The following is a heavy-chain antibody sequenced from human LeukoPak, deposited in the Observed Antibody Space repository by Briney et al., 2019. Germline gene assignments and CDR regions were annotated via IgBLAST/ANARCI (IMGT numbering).Heavy chain of an antibody. Sequence: GGSLRLSCAASGFTFNTYAMHWVRQAPDKGLEWVALLSYDGNTKYYADSVKGRFTISRDISKNMLYLQMSSLRPEDTALYYCARDRLPALVHCFDSWGQGTLVTVSS. CDR1: GFTFNTYA. J-gene: IGHJ4*02. CDR2: LSYDGNTK. V-gene: IGHV3-30*04. CDR3: ARDRLPALVHCFDS.